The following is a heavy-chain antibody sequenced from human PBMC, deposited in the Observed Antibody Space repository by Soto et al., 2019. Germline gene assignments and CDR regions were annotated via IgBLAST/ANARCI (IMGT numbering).Heavy chain of an antibody. J-gene: IGHJ4*02. CDR2: IYYSGST. V-gene: IGHV4-61*01. Sequence: KQSQTLSLTCTVSGGSVSSGSYYWSWIRQPPGKGLEWIGYIYYSGSTNYNPSLKSRVTISVDTSKNQFSLKLSSVTAADTAVYYCARGVPTTVTTWGMDYWGQGTLVTVSS. CDR1: GGSVSSGSYY. D-gene: IGHD4-17*01. CDR3: ARGVPTTVTTWGMDY.